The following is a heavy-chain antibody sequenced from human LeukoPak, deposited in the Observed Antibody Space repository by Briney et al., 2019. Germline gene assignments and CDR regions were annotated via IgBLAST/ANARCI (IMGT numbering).Heavy chain of an antibody. Sequence: GGSLRLSCTASGYSFIDYYLSWLRQAPGKGLEWLSYIGKSGTPVYYAASVRDRFTISRDNAKKLLYLELNSLRVDDTAVYYCTRDFRRGAHHSWARGTLVTVS. J-gene: IGHJ4*02. CDR3: TRDFRRGAHHS. CDR2: IGKSGTPV. CDR1: GYSFIDYY. D-gene: IGHD3-10*01. V-gene: IGHV3-11*04.